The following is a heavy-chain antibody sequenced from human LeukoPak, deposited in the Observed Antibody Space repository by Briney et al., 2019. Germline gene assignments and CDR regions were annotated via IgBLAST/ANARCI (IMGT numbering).Heavy chain of an antibody. CDR1: GYTFTSYG. D-gene: IGHD1-26*01. J-gene: IGHJ4*02. CDR2: ISAYNGNT. V-gene: IGHV1-18*01. CDR3: ARAIVEGKVWYYFDY. Sequence: ASVKVSCKASGYTFTSYGTSWVRQAPGQGLEWMGWISAYNGNTNYAQKLQGRVTMTTDTSTSTAYMELRSLRSDDTAVYYCARAIVEGKVWYYFDYWGQGTLVTVSS.